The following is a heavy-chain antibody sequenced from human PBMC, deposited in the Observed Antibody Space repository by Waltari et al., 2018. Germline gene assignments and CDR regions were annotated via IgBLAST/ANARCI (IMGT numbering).Heavy chain of an antibody. J-gene: IGHJ4*02. CDR2: IYGSGST. CDR1: AHSINNNHW. Sequence: QVQLQESGPGLVNPSGTLSLTCVVSAHSINNNHWWGWIRQAPGKGLEWIGQIYGSGSTIYKPSVKGRVTISADNSKNQFSLTLKSVTAADTALYFCARGLTQYGATTGFDYWGQGTRVSVSS. V-gene: IGHV4-4*02. D-gene: IGHD3-9*01. CDR3: ARGLTQYGATTGFDY.